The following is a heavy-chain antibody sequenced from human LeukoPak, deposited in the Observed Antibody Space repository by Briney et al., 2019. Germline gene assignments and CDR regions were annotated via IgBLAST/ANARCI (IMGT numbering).Heavy chain of an antibody. D-gene: IGHD4-17*01. Sequence: GGSLSLSCAASGFTFSSYSMNWVRQAPGKGLEWVSSISSSSSYIYYADSVKGRFTISRDNAKNSLYLQMNSPRAEDTAVYYCARTPSGDYTGYWGQGTLVTVSS. CDR1: GFTFSSYS. J-gene: IGHJ4*02. CDR3: ARTPSGDYTGY. V-gene: IGHV3-21*01. CDR2: ISSSSSYI.